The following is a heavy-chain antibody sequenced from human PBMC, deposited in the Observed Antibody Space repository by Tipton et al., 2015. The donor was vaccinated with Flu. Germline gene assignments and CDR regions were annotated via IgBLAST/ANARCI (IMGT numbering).Heavy chain of an antibody. V-gene: IGHV3-30*18. CDR3: AKDLRYYGSRKGPYGMDV. CDR2: ISYDGSNK. J-gene: IGHJ6*02. Sequence: CAASGFTFSSFGMHWVRQAPGKGLEWVAAISYDGSNKHYADSVKGRFTISRDNSKNTLYLQMNSLRAEDTAVYGCAKDLRYYGSRKGPYGMDVWGQGTTVTVAS. CDR1: GFTFSSFG. D-gene: IGHD3-10*01.